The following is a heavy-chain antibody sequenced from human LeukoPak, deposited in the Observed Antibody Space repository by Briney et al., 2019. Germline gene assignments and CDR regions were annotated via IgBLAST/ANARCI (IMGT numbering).Heavy chain of an antibody. V-gene: IGHV1-2*02. CDR2: INPISGGT. CDR1: GYTFTDYY. Sequence: GASVKVSCKASGYTFTDYYIQWVRQAPGQGLEWMGWINPISGGTTYAQNFQGRVTMTRDTSISTAYMDLSRLRSDDTAMYYCATTFKKASNSAMVPWGQGTLVTVSS. J-gene: IGHJ5*02. D-gene: IGHD2-8*01. CDR3: ATTFKKASNSAMVP.